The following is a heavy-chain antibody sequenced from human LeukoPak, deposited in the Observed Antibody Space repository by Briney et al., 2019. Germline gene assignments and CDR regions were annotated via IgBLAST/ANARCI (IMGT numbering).Heavy chain of an antibody. Sequence: GRSLRLSCAASGFTFSSYAMQWVRQAPGKGLEWVAVISYDGSDKYYADSVRGRFTISRDNSKNTLYLQMNSLRAEDTAIYYCAKEDHRGSDPPWFDPWGQGTLVTVSS. V-gene: IGHV3-30-3*01. CDR1: GFTFSSYA. CDR2: ISYDGSDK. J-gene: IGHJ5*02. D-gene: IGHD3-10*01. CDR3: AKEDHRGSDPPWFDP.